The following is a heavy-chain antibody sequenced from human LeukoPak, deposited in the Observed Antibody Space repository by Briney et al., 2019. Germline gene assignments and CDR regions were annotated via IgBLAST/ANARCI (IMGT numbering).Heavy chain of an antibody. CDR3: AKDVDSKVATTYFDY. CDR1: GFTFSSYW. CDR2: IKQDGSEK. J-gene: IGHJ4*02. Sequence: GGSLRLSCTASGFTFSSYWMSWVRQAPGKGLEWVANIKQDGSEKYYVDSVKGRFTISRDNAKNSLYLQMNSLRAEDTALYYCAKDVDSKVATTYFDYWGQGTLVTVSS. D-gene: IGHD5-12*01. V-gene: IGHV3-7*03.